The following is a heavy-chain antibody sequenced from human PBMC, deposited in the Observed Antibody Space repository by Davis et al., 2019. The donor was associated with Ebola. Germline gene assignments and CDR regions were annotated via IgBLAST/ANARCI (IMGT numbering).Heavy chain of an antibody. CDR1: GVSITKHY. CDR2: IYYTGSA. CDR3: SERGSSV. D-gene: IGHD3-10*01. V-gene: IGHV4-59*03. J-gene: IGHJ4*02. Sequence: PSETLSPTCTLSGVSITKHYGRWIRQPPGKRLEWIGSIYYTGSAYYNSSLASRATISVDTSKNQFSLKLTSVTAADTAMYYCSERGSSVWGQGTLVTVSS.